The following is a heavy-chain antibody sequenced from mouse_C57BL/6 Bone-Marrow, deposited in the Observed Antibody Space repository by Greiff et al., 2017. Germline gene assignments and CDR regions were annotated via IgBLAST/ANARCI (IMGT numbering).Heavy chain of an antibody. CDR2: IYPGGGYT. Sequence: QVQLQQSGAELVRPGTSVKMSCRASGNTSTNYWIGWAKQRPGHGLEWIGDIYPGGGYTNYNEKFKGKATLTADKSSSTAYMQFSSLTSEDSAIYYCARINLVRFDYWGQGTTLTFSS. CDR3: ARINLVRFDY. CDR1: GNTSTNYW. V-gene: IGHV1-63*01. D-gene: IGHD6-1*01. J-gene: IGHJ2*01.